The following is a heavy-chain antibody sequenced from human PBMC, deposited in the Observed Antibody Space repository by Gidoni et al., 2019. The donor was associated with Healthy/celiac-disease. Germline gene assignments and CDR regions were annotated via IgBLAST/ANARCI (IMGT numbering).Heavy chain of an antibody. CDR2: IYYSGST. J-gene: IGHJ4*02. Sequence: WIGSIYYSGSTYYNPSLKSRVTISVDTSKNQFSLKLSSVTAADTAVYYCARDSSGWYTFDYWGQGTLVTVSS. CDR3: ARDSSGWYTFDY. D-gene: IGHD6-19*01. V-gene: IGHV4-39*01.